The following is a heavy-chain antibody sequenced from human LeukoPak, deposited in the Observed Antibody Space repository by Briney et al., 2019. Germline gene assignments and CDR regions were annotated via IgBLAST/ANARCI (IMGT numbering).Heavy chain of an antibody. D-gene: IGHD2/OR15-2a*01. CDR1: GGSIRSGDFY. V-gene: IGHV4-30-4*01. CDR3: AKTAAIFYDRVFDV. J-gene: IGHJ3*01. CDR2: IYYSGST. Sequence: SQTLSLTCTVSGGSIRSGDFYWSWIRQPPGKGLEWIGYIYYSGSTNYNPSLKSRVTISLDTSKNQFSLKLSSVTAADTAVYYCAKTAAIFYDRVFDVWGQGTMVTVSS.